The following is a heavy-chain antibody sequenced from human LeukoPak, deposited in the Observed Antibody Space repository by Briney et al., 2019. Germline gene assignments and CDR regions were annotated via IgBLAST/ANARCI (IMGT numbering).Heavy chain of an antibody. D-gene: IGHD6-19*01. J-gene: IGHJ2*01. Sequence: PSETLSLTCTVSGGSISSTSYYWGWIRQPPGKGLEWIGSIYYRGSAYYNPSLKNRLTISVDTSKNQFSLSLSSVTAADTAVYYCARGSSGWPWYFDPWGRGTLVTVSS. CDR1: GGSISSTSYY. CDR3: ARGSSGWPWYFDP. V-gene: IGHV4-39*01. CDR2: IYYRGSA.